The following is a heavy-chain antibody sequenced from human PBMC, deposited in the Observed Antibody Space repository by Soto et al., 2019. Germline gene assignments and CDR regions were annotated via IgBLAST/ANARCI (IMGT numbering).Heavy chain of an antibody. D-gene: IGHD6-19*01. V-gene: IGHV3-30*18. CDR3: AKEGPYSSGWYTFDY. CDR1: GFTFSSYG. Sequence: GGSLRLSCAASGFTFSSYGMHWVRQAPGKGLEWVAVISYDGSNKYYADSVKGRFTISRDNSKNTLYLQMNSLRAEDTAVYYCAKEGPYSSGWYTFDYWGQGTLVTVSS. CDR2: ISYDGSNK. J-gene: IGHJ4*02.